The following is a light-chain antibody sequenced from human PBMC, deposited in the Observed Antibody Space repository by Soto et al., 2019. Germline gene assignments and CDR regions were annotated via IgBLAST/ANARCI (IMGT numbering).Light chain of an antibody. CDR2: LGGSGSY. CDR1: SGHSSYI. V-gene: IGLV4-60*02. Sequence: QPVLTLSSSASASLGSSVKLTCTLSSGHSSYIIAWHQQQPGKAPRYLMKLGGSGSYNKGSGVPDRFSGSRSGADRYLTISNLQFWDEADYFWETWDSNILGIGGGTQLTVL. CDR3: ETWDSNILG. J-gene: IGLJ2*01.